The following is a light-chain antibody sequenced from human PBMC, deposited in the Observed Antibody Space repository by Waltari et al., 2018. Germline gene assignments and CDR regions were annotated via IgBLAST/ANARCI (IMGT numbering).Light chain of an antibody. Sequence: QSALTQEASVSGTVGQKVTLSCTGNSNNVGSYAVGWYQQISHGAPKTGVFGNSMPAGIPDRFAGSKSGTTASLTSSGLQPEDDADYYCSTWDYSLSASFYVFGTGTKVTVL. V-gene: IGLV1-36*01. CDR2: GN. CDR1: SNNVGSYA. CDR3: STWDYSLSASFYV. J-gene: IGLJ1*01.